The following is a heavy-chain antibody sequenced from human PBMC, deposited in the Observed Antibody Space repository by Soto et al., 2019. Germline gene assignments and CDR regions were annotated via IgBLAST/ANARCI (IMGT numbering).Heavy chain of an antibody. Sequence: QVQLVQSGAEVKKPGSSVKVSCKASGGTFSSYAISWVRQAPGQGLEWMGGIIPIFGTANYAQKFQGRVTITADESTGTAYMGLSSLRSEDTAVYYCASFLPGYYYYGMDVWGQGTTVTVSS. J-gene: IGHJ6*02. CDR3: ASFLPGYYYYGMDV. V-gene: IGHV1-69*12. CDR2: IIPIFGTA. CDR1: GGTFSSYA.